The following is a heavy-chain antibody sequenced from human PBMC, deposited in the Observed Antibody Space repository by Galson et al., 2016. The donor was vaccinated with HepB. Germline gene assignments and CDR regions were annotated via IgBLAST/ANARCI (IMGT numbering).Heavy chain of an antibody. CDR2: ISGSGGST. CDR3: AKLPYYDFWSGYYPLDY. J-gene: IGHJ4*02. Sequence: SLRLSCAGSGFTFRSYAMSWVRQAPGKGLEWVSAISGSGGSTYYADSVKGRFTISRDNSKNTLYLQMNSLRAEDTAVYYCAKLPYYDFWSGYYPLDYWGQGNLVTVSS. CDR1: GFTFRSYA. D-gene: IGHD3-3*01. V-gene: IGHV3-23*01.